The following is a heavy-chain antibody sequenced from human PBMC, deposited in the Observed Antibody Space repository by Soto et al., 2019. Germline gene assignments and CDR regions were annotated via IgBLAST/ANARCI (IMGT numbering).Heavy chain of an antibody. CDR3: AKDLQFSGWLSAQTFDY. CDR1: GYTFTGYY. J-gene: IGHJ4*02. CDR2: INPNSGGT. V-gene: IGHV1-2*04. Sequence: ASVKVSCKASGYTFTGYYMHWVRQAPGQGLEWMGWINPNSGGTNYAQKIQGWVNMTRDMSISTTYKELSRLRNDDTAVYYCAKDLQFSGWLSAQTFDYWGQGTQVTVSS. D-gene: IGHD6-19*01.